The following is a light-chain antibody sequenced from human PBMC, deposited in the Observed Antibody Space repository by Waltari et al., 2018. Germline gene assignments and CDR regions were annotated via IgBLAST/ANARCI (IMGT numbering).Light chain of an antibody. CDR3: AAWDDSLSGRV. V-gene: IGLV1-47*01. CDR2: RNN. CDR1: SSNIGSNY. Sequence: QSVLTQPPSASGTPGQRVTISCSGSSSNIGSNYLYWYQQLPGAAPKPLTYRNNQRSAGVPVGFLCSKSGTSASLGISGLRSEDEADYYCAAWDDSLSGRVFGGGTKLTVL. J-gene: IGLJ3*02.